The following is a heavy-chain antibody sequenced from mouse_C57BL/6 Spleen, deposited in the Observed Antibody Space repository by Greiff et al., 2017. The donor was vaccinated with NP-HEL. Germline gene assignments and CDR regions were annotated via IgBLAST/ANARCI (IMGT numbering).Heavy chain of an antibody. CDR2: INPNNGGT. J-gene: IGHJ2*01. V-gene: IGHV1-26*01. Sequence: EVQLQQSGPELVKPGASVKISCKASGYTFTDYYMNWVQQSHGKSLEWIGDINPNNGGTSYNQKFKGKATLTVAKSSSTAYMELRSLTSDDSAIYYVARMTTVVAHYLDDWGKGTTLTVSS. CDR1: GYTFTDYY. D-gene: IGHD1-1*01. CDR3: ARMTTVVAHYLDD.